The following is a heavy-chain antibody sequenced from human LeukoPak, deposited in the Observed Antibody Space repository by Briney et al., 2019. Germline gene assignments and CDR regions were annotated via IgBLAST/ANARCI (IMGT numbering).Heavy chain of an antibody. V-gene: IGHV3-23*01. J-gene: IGHJ4*02. D-gene: IGHD5-18*01. CDR2: ISDNEGKT. Sequence: PGGSLRLSCAASGFTFNYYAMSWVRQAPGKGLEWVSGISDNEGKTFYTDSVKGHFTISRDNTKNTVYLQMNNVRADDTAAYFCARHDSFIPYWGQGTLVAVSS. CDR3: ARHDSFIPY. CDR1: GFTFNYYA.